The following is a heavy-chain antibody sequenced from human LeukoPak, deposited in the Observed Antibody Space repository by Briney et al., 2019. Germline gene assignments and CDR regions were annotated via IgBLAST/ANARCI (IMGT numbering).Heavy chain of an antibody. D-gene: IGHD3-22*01. CDR1: GGSISSGSYY. CDR3: ARVYYYDSSGYYSYYYYMDV. CDR2: IYYIGST. Sequence: SETLSLTCTVSGGSISSGSYYWGWIRQSPGKGLEWIGSIYYIGSTYYNPSLKSRVTMSVDTSKNQFSLKLSSVTAADTAVYYCARVYYYDSSGYYSYYYYMDVWGKGTTVTISS. V-gene: IGHV4-39*07. J-gene: IGHJ6*03.